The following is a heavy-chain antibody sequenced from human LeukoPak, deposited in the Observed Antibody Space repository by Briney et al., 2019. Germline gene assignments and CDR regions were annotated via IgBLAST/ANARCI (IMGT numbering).Heavy chain of an antibody. CDR1: GYTFTNYH. CDR2: IDPNTGDT. J-gene: IGHJ3*02. CDR3: ARGRTMDGSTPPFEI. Sequence: GASVKVSCKASGYTFTNYHMHWVRQAPGQGLEWMGWIDPNTGDTNYSQNIQGRATMTRDTSINTAYMEFTSLGSDDTAVYYCARGRTMDGSTPPFEIWGQGTMVTVSS. D-gene: IGHD4/OR15-4a*01. V-gene: IGHV1-2*02.